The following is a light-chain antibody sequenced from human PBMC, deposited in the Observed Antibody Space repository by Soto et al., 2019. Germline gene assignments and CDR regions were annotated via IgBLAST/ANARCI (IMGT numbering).Light chain of an antibody. CDR2: GAS. Sequence: EIVLTQSPGTLSLSPGERATLSCRASQSVSSSYLAWYQQKPGQAPRLLLYGASSRATGIPDRFSGSGSGKDFTLTISRLEPEDFAVYYCQQYGSSPWTFGQGTKVEI. V-gene: IGKV3-20*01. CDR1: QSVSSSY. J-gene: IGKJ1*01. CDR3: QQYGSSPWT.